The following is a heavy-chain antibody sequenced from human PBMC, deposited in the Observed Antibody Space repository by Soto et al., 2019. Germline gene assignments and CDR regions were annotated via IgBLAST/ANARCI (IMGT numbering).Heavy chain of an antibody. Sequence: LQPLSDPCSVAGGSISRYYWSWIRQPPGKGLEWIGYIYYSGSTNYNPSLKSRVTISVDTSKNQFSLKLSSVTAADTAVYYCARDIGIWGQGTLVTVSS. J-gene: IGHJ4*02. CDR2: IYYSGST. CDR3: ARDIGI. CDR1: GGSISRYY. D-gene: IGHD2-15*01. V-gene: IGHV4-59*01.